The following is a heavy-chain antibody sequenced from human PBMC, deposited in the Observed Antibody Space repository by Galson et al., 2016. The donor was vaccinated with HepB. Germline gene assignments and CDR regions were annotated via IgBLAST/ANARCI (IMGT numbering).Heavy chain of an antibody. Sequence: SETLSLTCTVSSGSVSSGGYYWSWVRQSPGKGLEWIGYIQNPGSTNYNPSLKGRVTISIDRSKNQFFLELTSVTAADTAVYDCARDEGVYNGMDVWGQGTTVTVSS. CDR3: ARDEGVYNGMDV. CDR2: IQNPGST. CDR1: SGSVSSGGYY. J-gene: IGHJ6*02. V-gene: IGHV4-61*08. D-gene: IGHD3-10*01.